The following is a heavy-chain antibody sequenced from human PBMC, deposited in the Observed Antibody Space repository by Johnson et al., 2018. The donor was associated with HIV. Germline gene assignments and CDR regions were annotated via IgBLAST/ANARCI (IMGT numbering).Heavy chain of an antibody. V-gene: IGHV3-66*03. CDR2: IYSDDST. CDR3: AKEEGLRRELFADDAFDI. Sequence: EKLVESGGGLTQPGGSLRLSCAASGLTASSNCMTWVRQAPGKGLEWVSVIYSDDSTYYADSVKGRVTISRDNSKNTLYLQMNSLRAEDTAVYYCAKEEGLRRELFADDAFDIWGQGTMVTVSS. CDR1: GLTASSNC. D-gene: IGHD4-23*01. J-gene: IGHJ3*02.